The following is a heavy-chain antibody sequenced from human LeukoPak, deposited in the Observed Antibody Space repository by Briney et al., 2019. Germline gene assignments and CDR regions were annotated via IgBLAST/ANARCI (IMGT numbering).Heavy chain of an antibody. CDR2: ISGSGGST. D-gene: IGHD3-3*01. Sequence: GGSLRLSCPASGFTFSSYAMSWVRQAPGKGLEWVSAISGSGGSTYYADSVKGRFTISRDNSKNTLYLQMNSLRAEDTAVYYCAKVRDDFWSGYYIEGISVFDYWGQGTLVTVSS. CDR3: AKVRDDFWSGYYIEGISVFDY. J-gene: IGHJ4*02. CDR1: GFTFSSYA. V-gene: IGHV3-23*01.